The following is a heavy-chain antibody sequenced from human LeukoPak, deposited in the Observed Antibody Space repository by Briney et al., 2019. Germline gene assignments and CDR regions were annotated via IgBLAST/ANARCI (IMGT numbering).Heavy chain of an antibody. D-gene: IGHD2-2*01. CDR2: IIPILGIA. Sequence: SVKVSCKASGYTFTSYGISWVRQAPGQGLEWMGRIIPILGIANYAQKFQGRVTITADKSTSTVYMDLSSLRSEDSAVYYCARAIYCSTTSCLYGMDVWGQGTTVTVSS. J-gene: IGHJ6*02. V-gene: IGHV1-69*04. CDR3: ARAIYCSTTSCLYGMDV. CDR1: GYTFTSYG.